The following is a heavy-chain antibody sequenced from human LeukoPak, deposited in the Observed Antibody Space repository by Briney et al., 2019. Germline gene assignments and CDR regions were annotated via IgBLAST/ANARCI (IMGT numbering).Heavy chain of an antibody. V-gene: IGHV3-21*01. CDR1: GFTFSSYR. CDR2: ISSSSSYI. Sequence: PGGSLTLSCAASGFTFSSYRMNWLRPAPGKGLEGVSSISSSSSYIYYADSVKGRFTISRDNAKNSLYLQMNSLRAEDTAVYYCARGRSSGAARPGYFDYWGQGTLVTVSS. J-gene: IGHJ4*02. CDR3: ARGRSSGAARPGYFDY. D-gene: IGHD6-6*01.